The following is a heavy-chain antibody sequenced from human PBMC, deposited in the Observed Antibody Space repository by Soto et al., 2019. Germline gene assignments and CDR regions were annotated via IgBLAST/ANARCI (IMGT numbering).Heavy chain of an antibody. CDR1: GGSFIGYY. V-gene: IGHV4-34*01. J-gene: IGHJ5*02. D-gene: IGHD3-3*01. CDR3: ARGPPYYDFWSGHFNWGNWFDP. CDR2: INHSGST. Sequence: SETLSLTCAVYGGSFIGYYWSWIRQPPGKGLEWIGEINHSGSTNYNPSLKSRVTISVDTSKNQFSLKLSSVTAADTAVYYCARGPPYYDFWSGHFNWGNWFDPWGQGTLVTVSS.